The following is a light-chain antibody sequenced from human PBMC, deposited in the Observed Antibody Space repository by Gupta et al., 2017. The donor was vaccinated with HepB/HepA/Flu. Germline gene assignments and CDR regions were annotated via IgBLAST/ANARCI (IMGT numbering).Light chain of an antibody. CDR2: DAS. CDR3: LQRSNCPCA. V-gene: IGKV3-11*01. CDR1: QSISYF. Sequence: EIVLTQSPATLSLSPGERATLSCRASQSISYFLAWYQQKPGQAPRLLIYDASNTASGIPARFSGSGSGTDFTLTISSLEPEDFAVYYCLQRSNCPCAFGPGTTVDIK. J-gene: IGKJ3*01.